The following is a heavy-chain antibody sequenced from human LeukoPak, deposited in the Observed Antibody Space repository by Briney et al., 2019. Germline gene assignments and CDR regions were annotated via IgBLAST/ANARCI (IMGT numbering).Heavy chain of an antibody. Sequence: GGSLRLSCAASGFTFSSYAMSWVRQAPGKGLEWVSAISGSGGSTYYADSVKGRFTISRNNSKNTLYLQMNSLRAEDTAVYYCANAGRSGWYRYFDYWGQGTLVTVSS. D-gene: IGHD6-19*01. V-gene: IGHV3-23*01. CDR1: GFTFSSYA. CDR3: ANAGRSGWYRYFDY. CDR2: ISGSGGST. J-gene: IGHJ4*02.